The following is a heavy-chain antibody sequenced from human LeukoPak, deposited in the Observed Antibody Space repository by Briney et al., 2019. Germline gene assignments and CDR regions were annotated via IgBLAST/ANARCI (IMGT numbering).Heavy chain of an antibody. CDR2: ISGSGGRT. J-gene: IGHJ4*02. CDR3: ARGARDYYDSPFDY. V-gene: IGHV3-23*01. Sequence: PGGSLRLSCAASGFTFSSYGMSWVRQAPGKGLEWVSGISGSGGRTYYADSVKGRFTISRDNSKNTLYLQMNSLRAEDTAVYYCARGARDYYDSPFDYWGQGTLVTVSS. D-gene: IGHD3-22*01. CDR1: GFTFSSYG.